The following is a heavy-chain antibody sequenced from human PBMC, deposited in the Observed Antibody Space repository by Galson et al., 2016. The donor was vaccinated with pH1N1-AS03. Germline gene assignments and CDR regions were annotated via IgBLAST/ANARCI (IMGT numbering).Heavy chain of an antibody. Sequence: SETLSLTCTVSGDSISSTPYYWGWLRQPPGKGLEWIGTVYFRGATHYSPSLKSRVTILLDRSKNQFSLKLSSVTAADTAVYYCARGNTVFGVVINEFDIWGQGTMVTVSS. CDR2: VYFRGAT. D-gene: IGHD3-3*01. CDR3: ARGNTVFGVVINEFDI. V-gene: IGHV4-39*07. CDR1: GDSISSTPYY. J-gene: IGHJ3*02.